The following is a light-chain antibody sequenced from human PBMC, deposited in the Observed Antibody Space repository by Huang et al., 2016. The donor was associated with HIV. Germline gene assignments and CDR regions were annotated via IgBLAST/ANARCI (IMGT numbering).Light chain of an antibody. V-gene: IGKV1-9*01. CDR3: QQFTGYPLT. CDR2: SAS. Sequence: IQLTQSPSSLYASVGDRITITCRASQGLSSNLAGYQQKTGKAPNLLIYSASALQSGGPSRFSGSGYGTDFTLTISSLQPEDFATYYCQQFTGYPLTFGPGTKVEFK. J-gene: IGKJ3*01. CDR1: QGLSSN.